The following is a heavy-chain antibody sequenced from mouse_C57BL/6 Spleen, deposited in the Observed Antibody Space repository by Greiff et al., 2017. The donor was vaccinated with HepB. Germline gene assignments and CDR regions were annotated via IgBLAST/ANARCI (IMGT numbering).Heavy chain of an antibody. Sequence: QVQLQQPGAELVKPGASVKLSCKASGYTFTSYWMHWVKQRPGQGLEWIGMIHPNSGSTNYNEKFKSKATLTVDKSSSTAYMQLSSLTSEDSAVYYCSRSGGSSYGFYWYVDVWGTGTTVTGSS. V-gene: IGHV1-64*01. CDR3: SRSGGSSYGFYWYVDV. J-gene: IGHJ1*03. D-gene: IGHD1-1*01. CDR2: IHPNSGST. CDR1: GYTFTSYW.